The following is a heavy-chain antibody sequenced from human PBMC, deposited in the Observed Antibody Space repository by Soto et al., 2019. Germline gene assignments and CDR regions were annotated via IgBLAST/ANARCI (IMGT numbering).Heavy chain of an antibody. J-gene: IGHJ4*02. CDR1: GFTFNVYG. CDR2: ISYDGSNQ. Sequence: GGSLRLSCAASGFTFNVYGMHWVRQAPDKGLERVALISYDGSNQYYADSVKSRFTISRDNSKNKLFLQMNSLRADDTAVYYCAKDQASGQGSFDSWGQGTLVTVSS. V-gene: IGHV3-30*18. CDR3: AKDQASGQGSFDS.